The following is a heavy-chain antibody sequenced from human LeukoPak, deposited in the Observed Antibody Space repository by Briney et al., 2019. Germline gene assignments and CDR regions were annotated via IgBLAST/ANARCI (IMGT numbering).Heavy chain of an antibody. D-gene: IGHD3-16*01. V-gene: IGHV3-72*01. CDR2: TRNKANSYTT. CDR3: ASGLGYLFDY. J-gene: IGHJ4*02. CDR1: GFTFSDHY. Sequence: GGSLRLSCAASGFTFSDHYMDWVRQAPGKGLEWVGRTRNKANSYTTEYAASVKGRFTISRDDSKNSLYLQMNSLKTEDTAVYCCASGLGYLFDYWGQGTLVTVSS.